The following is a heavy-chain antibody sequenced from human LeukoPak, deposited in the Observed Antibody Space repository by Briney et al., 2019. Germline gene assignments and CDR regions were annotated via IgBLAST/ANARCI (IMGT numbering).Heavy chain of an antibody. CDR2: IYYSGST. J-gene: IGHJ3*02. D-gene: IGHD5-24*01. Sequence: PSETLSLTCTVSGGSISSSSYYWGWIRQPPGKGLEWIGSIYYSGSTYYNPSLKSRVTISVDTSKNQFSLKLSSVTAADTAVYYCTRAALWMATSEDAFDIWGQGTMVTVSS. CDR1: GGSISSSSYY. V-gene: IGHV4-39*07. CDR3: TRAALWMATSEDAFDI.